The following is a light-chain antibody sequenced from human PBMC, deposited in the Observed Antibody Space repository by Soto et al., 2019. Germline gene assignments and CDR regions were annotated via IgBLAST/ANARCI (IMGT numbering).Light chain of an antibody. J-gene: IGLJ1*01. Sequence: QSVLTQPLSVSGAPGQRVTISCTGDSSNIGAGYDVHWYQQVPGTAPKLLIYDNINRPSGVPDRFSGSKSGTSASLAITGLQAEDEADYYCQSYDSSLNTDVFGTETKLTVL. CDR1: SSNIGAGYD. CDR2: DNI. CDR3: QSYDSSLNTDV. V-gene: IGLV1-40*01.